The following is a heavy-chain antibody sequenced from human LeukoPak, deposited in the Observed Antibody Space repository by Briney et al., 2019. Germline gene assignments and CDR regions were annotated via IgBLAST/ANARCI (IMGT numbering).Heavy chain of an antibody. V-gene: IGHV4-31*03. J-gene: IGHJ4*02. CDR1: GGSISSGGYY. CDR3: ARRLLHYYGSGSYLDY. CDR2: IYYSGST. Sequence: SETLSLTCTVSGGSISSGGYYWSWIRQHPGKGLEWIGYIYYSGSTYYNPSLKSRVTISVDTSKNQFSLKLSSVTAADTAVYYCARRLLHYYGSGSYLDYWGQGTLVTVSS. D-gene: IGHD3-10*01.